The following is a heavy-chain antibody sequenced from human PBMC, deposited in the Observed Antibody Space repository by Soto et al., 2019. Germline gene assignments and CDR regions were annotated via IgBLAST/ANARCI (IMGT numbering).Heavy chain of an antibody. V-gene: IGHV4-4*02. CDR3: ARGRDEYKLGNV. CDR2: IYHSGST. Sequence: SETLSLTCDVFGGSISSSNWWSWVRQPPGKGLEWIGEIYHSGSTNYNPSLKSRVIISVDTSKNQFSLKLTSLTAADTAVYYCARGRDEYKLGNVWGHGTTVTVSS. D-gene: IGHD1-1*01. CDR1: GGSISSSNW. J-gene: IGHJ6*02.